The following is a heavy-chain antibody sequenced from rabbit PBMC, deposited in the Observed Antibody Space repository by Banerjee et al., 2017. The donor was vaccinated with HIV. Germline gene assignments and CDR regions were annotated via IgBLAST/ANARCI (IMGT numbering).Heavy chain of an antibody. J-gene: IGHJ4*01. D-gene: IGHD8-1*01. Sequence: QEQLVESGGGLVQPEGSLTLTCTASGFSFSSNYWICWVRQAPGKGLELIACIYAGSSGMTYYASWAKGRFTISKTSSTTVTLQMTSLTAADTATYFCASGTYAGSSSYTGFDFNLWGPGTLVTVS. V-gene: IGHV1S45*01. CDR1: GFSFSSNYW. CDR3: ASGTYAGSSSYTGFDFNL. CDR2: IYAGSSGMT.